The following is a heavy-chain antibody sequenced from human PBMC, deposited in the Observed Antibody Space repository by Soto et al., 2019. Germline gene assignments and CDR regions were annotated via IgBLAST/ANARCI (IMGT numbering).Heavy chain of an antibody. CDR1: GYSITACGYY. J-gene: IGHJ5*02. CDR3: ARMYSSGSCWFHT. V-gene: IGHV4-39*07. D-gene: IGHD6-19*01. Sequence: SETLSLTCFVSGYSITACGYYWSWIRHHPGKGLEWIGSFYSSGSIIYNPSLRSRVSISGDTSSNQFSMSLTSVTAADTARYYCARMYSSGSCWFHTWGQGTLVTVSS. CDR2: FYSSGSI.